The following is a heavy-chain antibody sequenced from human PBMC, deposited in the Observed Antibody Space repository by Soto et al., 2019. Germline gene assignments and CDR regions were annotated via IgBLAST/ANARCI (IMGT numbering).Heavy chain of an antibody. V-gene: IGHV4-61*08. Sequence: PSETLSLTCTLSDDSCRSADYYGSWIRQPLGKGPEWIGYTYYNGDTKYNPALKSRVTMSVDTSKNQFSLRLSSVTAADPAVYFCARGPGSIDGWRTFDFWGRGLLVTVSS. D-gene: IGHD6-19*01. CDR3: ARGPGSIDGWRTFDF. CDR2: TYYNGDT. CDR1: DDSCRSADYY. J-gene: IGHJ4*02.